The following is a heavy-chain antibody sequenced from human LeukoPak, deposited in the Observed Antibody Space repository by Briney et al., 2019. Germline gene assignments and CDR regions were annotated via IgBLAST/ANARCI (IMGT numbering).Heavy chain of an antibody. CDR2: IRGSGGGT. D-gene: IGHD6-19*01. CDR1: GFTSNSYA. CDR3: AKAGIGVVGYFDY. J-gene: IGHJ4*02. V-gene: IGHV3-23*01. Sequence: GGCLRLSCAASGFTSNSYAMCWGRQALGRGLEWVSAIRGSGGGTYYADSVKGRFTISRDKSKTTLYLQMNSLRDEDTALYYCAKAGIGVVGYFDYWGQGTLVTVSS.